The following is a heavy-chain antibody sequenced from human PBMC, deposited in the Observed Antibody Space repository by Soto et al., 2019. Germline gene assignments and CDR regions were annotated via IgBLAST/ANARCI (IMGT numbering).Heavy chain of an antibody. Sequence: QITLKESGPTLVKPTQSLTLTCTFSGFSLTTRRVGVGWIRQPPGKALECLALIYWDDDKRYSPSLQSRLSITKDTSKNQVVLTMTNVDPVDTATYYCAHIPNYYPYDWFDPWGQGTLVSVSS. CDR1: GFSLTTRRVG. CDR2: IYWDDDK. D-gene: IGHD3-10*01. J-gene: IGHJ5*02. V-gene: IGHV2-5*02. CDR3: AHIPNYYPYDWFDP.